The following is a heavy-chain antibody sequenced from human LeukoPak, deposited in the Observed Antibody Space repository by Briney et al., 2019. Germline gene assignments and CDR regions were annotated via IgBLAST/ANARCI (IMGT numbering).Heavy chain of an antibody. J-gene: IGHJ4*02. Sequence: ASVKVSCKTSGYTFTTYGVSWVRQAPGQGLEWMGWVSGYTGNTNYAERFQGRVTMTTDTSTTTVYMELTSLRSDDTAVYYCARGEVSASFYYFDFWGQGTLVTVS. CDR2: VSGYTGNT. D-gene: IGHD2-2*01. CDR1: GYTFTTYG. V-gene: IGHV1-18*01. CDR3: ARGEVSASFYYFDF.